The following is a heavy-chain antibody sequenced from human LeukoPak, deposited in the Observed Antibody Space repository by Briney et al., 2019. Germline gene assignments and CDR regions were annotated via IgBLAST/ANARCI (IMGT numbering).Heavy chain of an antibody. J-gene: IGHJ5*02. CDR3: ARDPLYSSSWPGGWFDP. D-gene: IGHD6-13*01. CDR2: VFYSGST. V-gene: IGHV4-59*12. CDR1: GGSISSYY. Sequence: PSETLSLTCTVSGGSISSYYWSWIRQPPRKGLEWIGYVFYSGSTNYNPSLKSRVTMSVDTSKNQFSLKLSSVTAADTAVYYCARDPLYSSSWPGGWFDPWGQGTLVTVSS.